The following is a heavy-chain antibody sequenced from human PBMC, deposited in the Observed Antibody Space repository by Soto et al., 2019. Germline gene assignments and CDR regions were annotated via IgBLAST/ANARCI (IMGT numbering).Heavy chain of an antibody. J-gene: IGHJ4*02. V-gene: IGHV1-18*01. D-gene: IGHD5-12*01. CDR1: GYTFTSYG. CDR3: ARDLSFGGLSGYECPGGY. CDR2: ISAYNGNT. Sequence: QVQLVQSGAEVKKPGASVKVSCKASGYTFTSYGISWVRQAPGQGLEWMGWISAYNGNTNYAQKLQGRVTMTTATSTSKAYMELRSLRSDDTAVYYCARDLSFGGLSGYECPGGYWGQGTLVTVSS.